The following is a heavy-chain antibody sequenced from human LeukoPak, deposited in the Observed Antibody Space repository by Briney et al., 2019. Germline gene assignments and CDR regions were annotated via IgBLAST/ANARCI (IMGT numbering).Heavy chain of an antibody. D-gene: IGHD3-22*01. Sequence: GGSLRLSCAASGFTISSNYMSWVRQAPGKGLEWVSVIYSGGSTYYADSVKGRFTISRDNSKNTLYLQMNSLRAEDTAVYYCGSSDYPTLFDYWGQGTLVTASS. J-gene: IGHJ4*02. CDR1: GFTISSNY. V-gene: IGHV3-66*01. CDR3: GSSDYPTLFDY. CDR2: IYSGGST.